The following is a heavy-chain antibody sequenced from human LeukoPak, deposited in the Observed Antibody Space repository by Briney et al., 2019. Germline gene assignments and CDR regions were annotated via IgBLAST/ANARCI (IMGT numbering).Heavy chain of an antibody. J-gene: IGHJ6*03. V-gene: IGHV4-39*07. CDR1: GGSISSSTYY. D-gene: IGHD4-23*01. CDR3: ARGLYGGNNYYYYYMDV. CDR2: IYYSGST. Sequence: SETLSLTCAVSGGSISSSTYYWGWIRQPPGKGLEWIGSIYYSGSTYYNPSLKSRVTISVDTSKNHLSLNLSSVTAADTAVYYCARGLYGGNNYYYYYMDVWGKGTTVTVSS.